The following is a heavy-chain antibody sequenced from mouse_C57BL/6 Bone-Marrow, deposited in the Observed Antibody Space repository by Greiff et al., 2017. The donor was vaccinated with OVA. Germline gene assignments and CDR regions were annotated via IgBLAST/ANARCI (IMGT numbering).Heavy chain of an antibody. CDR2: FYPGSGSI. CDR3: ARHGWLLRYFDV. CDR1: GYAFSSSW. J-gene: IGHJ1*03. Sequence: VQLQQSGPELVKPGASVKISCKASGYAFSSSWMNWVKQRPGKGLEWIGWFYPGSGSIKYNEKFKDKATLTADKSSSTVYMELSRLTSEDSAVYFCARHGWLLRYFDVWGTGTTVTVSS. D-gene: IGHD2-3*01. V-gene: IGHV1-62-2*01.